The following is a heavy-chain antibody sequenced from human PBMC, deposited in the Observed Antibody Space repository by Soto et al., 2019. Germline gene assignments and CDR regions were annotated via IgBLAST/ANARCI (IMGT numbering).Heavy chain of an antibody. CDR3: AREGDGYKYDY. V-gene: IGHV1-3*01. CDR2: INAGNDNT. D-gene: IGHD5-18*01. J-gene: IGHJ4*02. Sequence: QLVQSGAEVKKPGASVKVSCKASGYAFSLYAIHWVRQAPGQRLEWMGWINAGNDNTKYSQNFQGRVTITRDTSASTVYREVSSLRSEDTAFYCCAREGDGYKYDYWGQGTLVTVSS. CDR1: GYAFSLYA.